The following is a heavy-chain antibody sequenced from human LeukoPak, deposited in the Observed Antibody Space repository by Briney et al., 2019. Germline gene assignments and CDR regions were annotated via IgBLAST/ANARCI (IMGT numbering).Heavy chain of an antibody. CDR3: ATGPKNYYYYYMDV. Sequence: ASVKVSCKASGYTFTSYAIHWVRQAPGQRLEWMGWINAGSGNTKYLEEFQGRVTITRDTAASTAYMELSSLRSEDTAVYYCATGPKNYYYYYMDVWGKGTTVTVSS. CDR2: INAGSGNT. J-gene: IGHJ6*03. V-gene: IGHV1-3*03. CDR1: GYTFTSYA.